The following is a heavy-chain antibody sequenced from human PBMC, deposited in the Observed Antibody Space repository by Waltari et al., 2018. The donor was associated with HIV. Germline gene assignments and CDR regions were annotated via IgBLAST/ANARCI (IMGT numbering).Heavy chain of an antibody. V-gene: IGHV3-30*03. CDR2: VSFDSSDV. J-gene: IGHJ4*02. CDR3: ARAPTTSLSLIQGF. Sequence: LVESGGDVVQPGRSLRLSCSASGFTFKNYGMHWVRQTPGKGLEWVALVSFDSSDVYYADSVKGRFTGSRDNSKNTLFLQMDSLKSEDTSLYYCARAPTTSLSLIQGFWGQGTLVTVSS. CDR1: GFTFKNYG.